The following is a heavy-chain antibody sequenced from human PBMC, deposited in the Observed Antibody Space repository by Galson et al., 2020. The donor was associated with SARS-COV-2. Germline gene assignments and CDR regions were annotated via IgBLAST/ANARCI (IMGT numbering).Heavy chain of an antibody. CDR3: ARDPSNSVGWRPYFDY. CDR2: ISAYDGDT. J-gene: IGHJ4*02. V-gene: IGHV1-18*01. CDR1: GYTFNKHG. Sequence: GESLKISCKASGYTFNKHGITWVRQAPGQGLEWMGWISAYDGDTKYAQKFQGRVTMTTDTPTSTAYMELRSLTSDDTAVYFCARDPSNSVGWRPYFDYWGQGTLVTVSS. D-gene: IGHD6-19*01.